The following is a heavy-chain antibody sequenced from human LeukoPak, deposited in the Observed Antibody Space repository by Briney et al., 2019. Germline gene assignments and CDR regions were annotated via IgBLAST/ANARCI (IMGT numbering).Heavy chain of an antibody. CDR3: ARLMTTVTYTASLGVDY. J-gene: IGHJ4*02. CDR2: IWYDGSNK. Sequence: PGGSLRLSCAASGFTFSSYGMHWVRQAPGKGLEWVAVIWYDGSNKYYADSVKGRFTISRGNSKNTLYLQMNSLRAEDTAVYYCARLMTTVTYTASLGVDYWGQGTLVTVSS. V-gene: IGHV3-33*01. D-gene: IGHD4-17*01. CDR1: GFTFSSYG.